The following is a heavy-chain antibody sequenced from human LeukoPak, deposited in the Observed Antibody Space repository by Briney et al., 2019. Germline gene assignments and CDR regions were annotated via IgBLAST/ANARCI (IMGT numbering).Heavy chain of an antibody. V-gene: IGHV3-7*03. J-gene: IGHJ4*02. CDR3: ARGSGVEDY. CDR1: GFSFSSYW. Sequence: GGSLRLSCVASGFSFSSYWMAWVRQAPGKGLEWVANIKYDGTHKFYADSVKGRFTISRDNAKNSLFLEMNSLRADDTAVYYCARGSGVEDYWGQGTLVTVSS. D-gene: IGHD7-27*01. CDR2: IKYDGTHK.